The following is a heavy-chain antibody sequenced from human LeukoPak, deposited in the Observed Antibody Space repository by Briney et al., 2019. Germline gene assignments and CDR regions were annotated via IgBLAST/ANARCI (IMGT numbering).Heavy chain of an antibody. Sequence: ASVTVSCTSSGYTFTGYYIHWVRQPPGQGLGLMGLINPNSGGTNYPQKFQGRVTVTRDTSISTAYMELRGLRSDDTALYYCAREQRSGDFQLLKYWGQGTLVTVSS. CDR3: AREQRSGDFQLLKY. CDR1: GYTFTGYY. V-gene: IGHV1-2*02. CDR2: INPNSGGT. J-gene: IGHJ4*02. D-gene: IGHD1-26*01.